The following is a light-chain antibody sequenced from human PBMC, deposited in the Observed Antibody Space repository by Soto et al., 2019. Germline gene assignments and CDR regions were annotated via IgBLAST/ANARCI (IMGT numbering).Light chain of an antibody. CDR2: DTS. Sequence: EIVVTQSPATLSGSPGERVTLSCRASQFVSSRLAWHQQRPGQVPRLLIYDTSTRAPGLSARFSGSGSGTEFTITISPLQSEDFALYSREESLPWPPGMVGHGT. CDR3: EESLPWPPGM. J-gene: IGKJ1*01. V-gene: IGKV3-15*01. CDR1: QFVSSR.